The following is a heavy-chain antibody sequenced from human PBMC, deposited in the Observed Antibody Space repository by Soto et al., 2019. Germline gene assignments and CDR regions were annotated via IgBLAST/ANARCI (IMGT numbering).Heavy chain of an antibody. CDR1: GDSVSSNSAA. CDR3: ARELHYYDSSGYYSPDAFDI. D-gene: IGHD3-22*01. Sequence: SQTLSLTCAISGDSVSSNSAAWNWIRQSPSRGLEWLGRTYYRSKWFNDYAVSAKSRITINPDTSKNQFSLQLNSVTPEDTAVYYCARELHYYDSSGYYSPDAFDIWGQGTMVTVSS. J-gene: IGHJ3*02. V-gene: IGHV6-1*01. CDR2: TYYRSKWFN.